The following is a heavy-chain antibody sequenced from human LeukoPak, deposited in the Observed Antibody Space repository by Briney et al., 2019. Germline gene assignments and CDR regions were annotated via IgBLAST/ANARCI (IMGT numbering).Heavy chain of an antibody. Sequence: GSLRLSCAASGFTFSNYWMHWVRQAPGKGLVWASRINTDGSRITYADSVKGRFTISRDNAMNTVYLQMNSLRAEDTAVYYCAREARFLESLSVYYYYYMGVWGKGTAVTVSS. J-gene: IGHJ6*03. CDR2: INTDGSRI. CDR1: GFTFSNYW. CDR3: AREARFLESLSVYYYYYMGV. D-gene: IGHD3-3*01. V-gene: IGHV3-74*01.